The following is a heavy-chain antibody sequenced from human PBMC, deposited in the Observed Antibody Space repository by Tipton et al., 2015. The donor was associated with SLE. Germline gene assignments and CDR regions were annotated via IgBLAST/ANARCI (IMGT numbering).Heavy chain of an antibody. V-gene: IGHV4-31*03. CDR2: IYYSGTT. Sequence: LVKPTQTLSLTCTVSGDSISSGGSFWSWIRHPPGKGLGWVGNIYYSGTTSYNPSLKIGLSMSINTSKNQFSLTLSSVTAADTAVYYCSRVRGRYCSGASCYSPDYWGQGTMVTVSS. CDR3: SRVRGRYCSGASCYSPDY. J-gene: IGHJ4*02. CDR1: GDSISSGGSF. D-gene: IGHD2-15*01.